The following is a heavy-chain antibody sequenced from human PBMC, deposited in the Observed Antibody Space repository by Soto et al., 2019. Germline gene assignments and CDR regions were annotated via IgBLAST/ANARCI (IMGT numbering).Heavy chain of an antibody. J-gene: IGHJ6*02. Sequence: QVQLQESGPGLVKPSGTLSLTCAVSGGSISSSNWWSWVRQPPGKGLEWIGEIYHSGSTNYNPSLKSRVTISVDKSKHQFSLKLSSVTAADTAVYYCARSGSSGWHYYYYGMDVWGQGTTVTVSS. CDR2: IYHSGST. D-gene: IGHD6-19*01. CDR3: ARSGSSGWHYYYYGMDV. CDR1: GGSISSSNW. V-gene: IGHV4-4*02.